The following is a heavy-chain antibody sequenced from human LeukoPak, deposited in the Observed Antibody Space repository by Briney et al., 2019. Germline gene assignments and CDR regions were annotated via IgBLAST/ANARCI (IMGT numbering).Heavy chain of an antibody. D-gene: IGHD6-19*01. CDR3: PLGLAGTNWFAP. CDR1: GGSISSYY. CDR2: IYTSGST. J-gene: IGHJ5*02. V-gene: IGHV4-4*07. Sequence: SETLSLTCTVSGGSISSYYWSWIRQPAGKGLEWIGRIYTSGSTNYNPSLKSRVTMSVDTSKNQFSLKLSAVTAADTAVYYCPLGLAGTNWFAPWGQGTLVTVSS.